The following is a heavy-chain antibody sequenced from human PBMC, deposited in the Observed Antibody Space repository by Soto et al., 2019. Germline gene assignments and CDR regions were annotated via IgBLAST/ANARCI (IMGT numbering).Heavy chain of an antibody. CDR2: IIPILGIA. D-gene: IGHD6-13*01. CDR3: ASCIAPAATGSYYYYMDV. CDR1: GGTFSSYT. V-gene: IGHV1-69*02. J-gene: IGHJ6*03. Sequence: QVQLVQSGAEVKKPGSSVKVSCKASGGTFSSYTISWVRQAPGQGLEWMGRIIPILGIANYAQKFQGRVTITADKSTSTAYMELSSLRSEDTAVYYCASCIAPAATGSYYYYMDVWGKGTTVTVSS.